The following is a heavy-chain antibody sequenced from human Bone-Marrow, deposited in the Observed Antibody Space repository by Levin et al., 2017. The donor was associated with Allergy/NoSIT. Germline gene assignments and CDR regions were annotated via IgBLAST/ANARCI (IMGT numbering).Heavy chain of an antibody. CDR2: ISYSGST. V-gene: IGHV4-59*08. J-gene: IGHJ5*02. CDR3: ARQSGYCNGGNCYLFWFDN. Sequence: SGGSLRLSCSVSGGSISSYYWSWIRQPPGKGLQWIGSISYSGSTNYNPSLKRRVTISVDTSKNQFSLTLSSVTAADTAVYYCARQSGYCNGGNCYLFWFDNWGQGTLVTVSS. CDR1: GGSISSYY. D-gene: IGHD2-15*01.